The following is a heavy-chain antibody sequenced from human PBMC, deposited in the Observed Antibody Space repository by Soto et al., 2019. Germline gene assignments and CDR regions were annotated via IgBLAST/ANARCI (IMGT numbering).Heavy chain of an antibody. V-gene: IGHV3-74*01. CDR1: GFMFSSYW. J-gene: IGHJ6*02. CDR2: IRYDGSIT. Sequence: EVQLVESGGGLVQPGGSLRLSCAASGFMFSSYWMHWVRQAPGKGLVWVSRIRYDGSITNYADSVKGRSTISRDDAKNTVYLQMNSLRAEDTAVYYCARGLRGGCGMDVWGQGTTVTVSS. D-gene: IGHD3-16*01. CDR3: ARGLRGGCGMDV.